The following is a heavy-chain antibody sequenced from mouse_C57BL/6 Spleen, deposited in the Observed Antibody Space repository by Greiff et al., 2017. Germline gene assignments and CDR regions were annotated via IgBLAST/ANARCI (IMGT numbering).Heavy chain of an antibody. J-gene: IGHJ3*01. CDR1: GFNIKDDY. Sequence: VQLQQSGAELVRPGASVKLSCTASGFNIKDDYMHWVKQRPEQGLEWIGWIDPENGDTAYASTFQGKATITADTSSNTAYLQLSSLTSEDTAVYYCTTSGSSAAWFAYWGQGTLVTVSA. V-gene: IGHV14-4*01. CDR2: IDPENGDT. CDR3: TTSGSSAAWFAY. D-gene: IGHD1-1*01.